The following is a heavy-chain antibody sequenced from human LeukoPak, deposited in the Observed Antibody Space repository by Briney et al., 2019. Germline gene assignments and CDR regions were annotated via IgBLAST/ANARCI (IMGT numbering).Heavy chain of an antibody. CDR2: IYYTGST. D-gene: IGHD6-13*01. CDR1: GGSIRSSNYY. V-gene: IGHV4-39*01. J-gene: IGHJ5*02. Sequence: SETLSLTCTVSGGSIRSSNYYWGWIRQPPGKGLEWIGSIYYTGSTNSNPSLKSRLTMSVDTSKNQFSLKLTSLTAANTAVYYCAGGSSWYNWYDPWGQGTLVTVSS. CDR3: AGGSSWYNWYDP.